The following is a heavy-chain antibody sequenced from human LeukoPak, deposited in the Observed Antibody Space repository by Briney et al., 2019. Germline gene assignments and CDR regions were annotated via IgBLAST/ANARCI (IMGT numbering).Heavy chain of an antibody. D-gene: IGHD5-18*01. CDR2: MNPNSGNT. CDR1: GYTFTSYD. V-gene: IGHV1-8*01. Sequence: GASVNVSCKASGYTFTSYDINWVRQATGQGLAWMGWMNPNSGNTGYAQKFQGRVSMTRNTSISTAYMELSSLKSEDTAVHYCARGGGYSYGILDYWAQGTPVTVSS. J-gene: IGHJ4*02. CDR3: ARGGGYSYGILDY.